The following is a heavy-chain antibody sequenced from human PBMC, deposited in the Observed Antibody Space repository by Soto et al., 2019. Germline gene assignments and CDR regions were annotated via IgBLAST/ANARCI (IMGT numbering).Heavy chain of an antibody. CDR3: ARAPIPLWLQYYYVMHV. Sequence: SETLSLTCTVSGGSISDFYWSWIRQPPGKGLEWIAYVYYSGATNYNPSLKSRVTMTVDTSKNQFSLRVSSVTAADTAVYYCARAPIPLWLQYYYVMHVLSQGPTLNV. V-gene: IGHV4-59*08. J-gene: IGHJ6*02. CDR2: VYYSGAT. CDR1: GGSISDFY. D-gene: IGHD5-18*01.